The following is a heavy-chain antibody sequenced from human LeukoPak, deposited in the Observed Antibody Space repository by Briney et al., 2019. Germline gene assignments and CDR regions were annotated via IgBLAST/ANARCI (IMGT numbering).Heavy chain of an antibody. Sequence: PGRSLRLSCAASGFTFSSYGMHWVRQAPGKGLGWVAVIWYDGSNKYYADSVKGRFTISRDNSKNTLYLQMNSLRAEDTAVYYCARDKAVTTVTYLKNWGQGTLVTVSS. CDR2: IWYDGSNK. CDR3: ARDKAVTTVTYLKN. D-gene: IGHD4-17*01. V-gene: IGHV3-33*01. CDR1: GFTFSSYG. J-gene: IGHJ4*02.